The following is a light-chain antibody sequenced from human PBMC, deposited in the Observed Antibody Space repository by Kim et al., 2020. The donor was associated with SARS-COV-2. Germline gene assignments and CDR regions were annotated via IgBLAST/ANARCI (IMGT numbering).Light chain of an antibody. CDR2: EGS. V-gene: IGLV2-23*01. J-gene: IGLJ2*01. Sequence: PGQSNTLSCTGTSSDVGSYNLVSWYQQHPGKAPKLMIYEGSKRPSGVSNRFSGSKSGNTASLTISGLQAEDEADYYCCSYAGSSTVFGGGTQLTVL. CDR3: CSYAGSSTV. CDR1: SSDVGSYNL.